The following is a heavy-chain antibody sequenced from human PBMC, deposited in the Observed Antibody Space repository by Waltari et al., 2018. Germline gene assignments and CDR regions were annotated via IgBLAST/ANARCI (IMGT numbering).Heavy chain of an antibody. D-gene: IGHD4-17*01. J-gene: IGHJ6*02. CDR2: IIPIFGTA. V-gene: IGHV1-69*05. CDR1: GGTFSSYA. Sequence: QVQLVQSGAEVKKPGSSVKVSCKASGGTFSSYAISWVRQAPGQGLEWMGGIIPIFGTANYAQKFQGRVTITTDESTSTAYMELSSLRSEDTAVYYCARDLSAATVVTPYSRGMDVWGQGTTVTVSS. CDR3: ARDLSAATVVTPYSRGMDV.